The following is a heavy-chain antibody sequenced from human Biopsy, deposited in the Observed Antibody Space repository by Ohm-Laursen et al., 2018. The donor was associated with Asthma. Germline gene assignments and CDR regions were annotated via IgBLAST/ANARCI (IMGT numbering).Heavy chain of an antibody. J-gene: IGHJ5*02. CDR2: IYYIGST. CDR1: GGYLTGHY. V-gene: IGHV4-59*06. Sequence: SETLSLTCTVYGGYLTGHYWNWIRQSPGKGLEWIGYIYYIGSTYYNPSLKSRVSISLDTSKNQFSLSLTSVTAADTAVYYCARTTYGDDGFDPWGQGTLVTVSS. D-gene: IGHD4-17*01. CDR3: ARTTYGDDGFDP.